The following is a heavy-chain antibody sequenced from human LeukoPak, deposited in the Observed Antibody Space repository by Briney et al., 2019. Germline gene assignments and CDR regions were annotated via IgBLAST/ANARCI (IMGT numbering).Heavy chain of an antibody. V-gene: IGHV1-2*06. CDR2: INPNSGGT. D-gene: IGHD2-2*01. J-gene: IGHJ4*02. CDR1: GYTFTGYY. CDR3: ASWDIVVVPAATFDY. Sequence: ASVKVSCKASGYTFTGYYMHWVRQAPGQGLEWMGRINPNSGGTNHAQKFQGRVAMTRDTSISTAYMELSRLRSDDTAVYYCASWDIVVVPAATFDYWGQGTLVTVSS.